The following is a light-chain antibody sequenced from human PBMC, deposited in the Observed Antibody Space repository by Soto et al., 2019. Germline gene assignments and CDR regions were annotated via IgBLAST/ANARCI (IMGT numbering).Light chain of an antibody. Sequence: DIQMTQSPSTLSASVGDRVTVTCRASQNIGSWVAWYQQKPGKAPNLLIYKASTLENGVQSRFRGTGSGTEFTLNISSLQPDDFATYSCQQYSPYSERTFGQGTKVEGK. V-gene: IGKV1-5*03. J-gene: IGKJ1*01. CDR2: KAS. CDR3: QQYSPYSERT. CDR1: QNIGSW.